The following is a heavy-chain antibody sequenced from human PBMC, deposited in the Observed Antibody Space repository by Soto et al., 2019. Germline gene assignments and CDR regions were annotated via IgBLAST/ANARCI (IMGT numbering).Heavy chain of an antibody. CDR3: ARDRTRGVTTYFDY. V-gene: IGHV1-2*04. Sequence: QVQLVQSGAEVKKPGASVKVSCKASGYTFTGYYMHWVRQAPGQGLEWMGWINPNSGGTNYAQKFQGWVTMTRHTSISTAYMELSRLRSDDTAVYYCARDRTRGVTTYFDYWGQGTLVTVSS. J-gene: IGHJ4*02. CDR2: INPNSGGT. CDR1: GYTFTGYY. D-gene: IGHD4-17*01.